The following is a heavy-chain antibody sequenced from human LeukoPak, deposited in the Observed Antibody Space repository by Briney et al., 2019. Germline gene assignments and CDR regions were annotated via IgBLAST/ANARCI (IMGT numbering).Heavy chain of an antibody. CDR3: ARARSGYSYGYYYYYGMDV. J-gene: IGHJ6*02. V-gene: IGHV4-34*01. D-gene: IGHD5-18*01. CDR1: GGSFSGYY. CDR2: INHSGST. Sequence: PSETLSLTCAVYGGSFSGYYWSWIRQPPGKGLEWIGEINHSGSTNYNPSLKSRVTISVDTSKNQFSLKLSSVTAADTAVYYCARARSGYSYGYYYYYGMDVWGQGTTVTVPS.